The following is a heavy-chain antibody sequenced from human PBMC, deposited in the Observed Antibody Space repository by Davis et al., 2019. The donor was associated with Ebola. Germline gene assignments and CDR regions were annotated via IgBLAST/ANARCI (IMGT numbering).Heavy chain of an antibody. CDR1: GFTFSSYA. V-gene: IGHV3-33*08. CDR3: ARKFPPYSSSWYLSGMDV. Sequence: PGGSLRLSCAASGFTFSSYAMHWVRQAPGKGLEWVAVIWYDGSNKYYADSVKGRFTISRDNSKNTLYLQMNSLRAEDTAVYYCARKFPPYSSSWYLSGMDVWGQGTTVTVSS. D-gene: IGHD6-13*01. J-gene: IGHJ6*02. CDR2: IWYDGSNK.